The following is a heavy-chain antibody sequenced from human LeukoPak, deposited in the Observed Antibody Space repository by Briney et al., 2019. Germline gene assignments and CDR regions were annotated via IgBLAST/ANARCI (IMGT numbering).Heavy chain of an antibody. CDR2: ISYDDSDK. CDR1: GFTFSSYA. V-gene: IGHV3-30*03. J-gene: IGHJ4*01. Sequence: PGGSLRLSCAASGFTFSSYAMSWVRQAPGKGLEWVAVISYDDSDKYYTDSVEGRFSLSRDISKNTVSLQMNSLRAEDTAVCYCGRASGGGTFYLVDHWGQGTLVTVSP. D-gene: IGHD3-10*01. CDR3: GRASGGGTFYLVDH.